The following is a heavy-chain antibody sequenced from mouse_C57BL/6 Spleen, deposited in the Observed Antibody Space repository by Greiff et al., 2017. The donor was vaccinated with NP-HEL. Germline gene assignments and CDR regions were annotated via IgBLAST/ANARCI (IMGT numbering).Heavy chain of an antibody. D-gene: IGHD2-4*01. V-gene: IGHV6-6*01. CDR3: TTGYDYDEGYYAMDY. CDR2: IRNKANNHAT. Sequence: EVKVVESGGGLVQPGGSMKLSCAASGFTFSDAWMDWVRQSPEKGLEWVAEIRNKANNHATYYAESVKGRFTISRDDSKSSVYLQMNSLRAEDTGIYDGTTGYDYDEGYYAMDYWGQGTSVTVSS. CDR1: GFTFSDAW. J-gene: IGHJ4*01.